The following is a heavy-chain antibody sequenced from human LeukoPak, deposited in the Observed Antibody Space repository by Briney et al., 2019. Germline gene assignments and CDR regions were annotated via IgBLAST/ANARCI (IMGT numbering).Heavy chain of an antibody. CDR1: GGSISSYY. D-gene: IGHD4-11*01. J-gene: IGHJ4*02. CDR3: AREGVTKYYFDY. V-gene: IGHV4-59*01. Sequence: SETLSLTCTVSGGSISSYYWSWIRQPPGKGLEWIGYIYYSGSTDYNPSLKSRVTISVDASKNQFSLKLSSVTAADTAVYYCAREGVTKYYFDYWGQGTLVTVSS. CDR2: IYYSGST.